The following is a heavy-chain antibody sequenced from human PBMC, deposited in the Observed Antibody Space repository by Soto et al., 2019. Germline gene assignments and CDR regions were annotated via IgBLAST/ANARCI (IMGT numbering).Heavy chain of an antibody. CDR2: IIPLLGIT. CDR1: GGTFSGYA. CDR3: ARDPRSITGTTSSEDFQH. D-gene: IGHD1-20*01. J-gene: IGHJ1*01. V-gene: IGHV1-69*01. Sequence: QXQLMQSGAEVKKPGSSVKVSCKASGGTFSGYAINWVRXAXGQGREWMGGIIPLLGITDYGQKFQGRITIAADESTGTAYMDLRGLRSEDTAVYYCARDPRSITGTTSSEDFQHWGQGTLVSVSS.